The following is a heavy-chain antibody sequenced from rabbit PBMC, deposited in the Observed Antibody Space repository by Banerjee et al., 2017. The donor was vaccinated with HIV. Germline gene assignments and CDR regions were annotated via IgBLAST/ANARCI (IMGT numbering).Heavy chain of an antibody. V-gene: IGHV1S47*01. Sequence: QEQLVESGGGLVQPGGSLKLSCKASGFDFISYNIAWVRQAPGKGLEWIGYIDPVFGDTYYASWVNGRFTISSNTNQNTLYLQLNSLTAADTATYFCVRGSISGTDYNLWGPGTLVTVS. CDR2: IDPVFGDT. D-gene: IGHD1-1*01. CDR1: GFDFISYN. J-gene: IGHJ4*01. CDR3: VRGSISGTDYNL.